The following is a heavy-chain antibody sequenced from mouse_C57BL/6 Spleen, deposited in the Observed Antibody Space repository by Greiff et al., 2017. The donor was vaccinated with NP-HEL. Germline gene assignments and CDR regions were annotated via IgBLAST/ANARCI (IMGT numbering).Heavy chain of an antibody. J-gene: IGHJ1*03. Sequence: QVQLKESGPELVKPGASVKISCKASGYAFSSSWMNWVKQRPGKGLEWIGRIYPGDGDTNYNGKFKGKATLTADKSSSTAYMQLSSLTSEDAAVYFGATTANWYFDVWGKGTTVTVSS. CDR2: IYPGDGDT. CDR1: GYAFSSSW. D-gene: IGHD1-2*01. CDR3: ATTANWYFDV. V-gene: IGHV1-82*01.